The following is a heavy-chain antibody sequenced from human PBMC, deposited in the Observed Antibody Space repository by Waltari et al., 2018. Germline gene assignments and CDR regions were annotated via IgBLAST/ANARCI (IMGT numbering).Heavy chain of an antibody. D-gene: IGHD6-19*01. CDR3: ARDPKGIAVAGTFDY. J-gene: IGHJ4*02. Sequence: EVQLVESGGGLVKPGGSLRLSCAASGFTFSSYSMNWVRQAPGKGLEWVSSSVSVSGYIYYADSVKGRFTTARDNAKNSLYLQRNSLRAEDTAVYYCARDPKGIAVAGTFDYWGQGTLVTVSS. CDR1: GFTFSSYS. CDR2: SVSVSGYI. V-gene: IGHV3-21*01.